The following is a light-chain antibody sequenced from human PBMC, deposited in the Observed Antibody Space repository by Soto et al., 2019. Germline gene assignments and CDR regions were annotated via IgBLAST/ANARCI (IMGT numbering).Light chain of an antibody. CDR1: QSISSY. CDR2: AAS. Sequence: DIQMTQSPSSLSASVGDRVTITCRASQSISSYLNWYQQKPGKAPKLLIYAASSLQSGVPSRFSGSGSGTDFTLTISSLQPEDFATYYYQQSYSTPALTCGGGTKVEIK. V-gene: IGKV1-39*01. CDR3: QQSYSTPALT. J-gene: IGKJ4*01.